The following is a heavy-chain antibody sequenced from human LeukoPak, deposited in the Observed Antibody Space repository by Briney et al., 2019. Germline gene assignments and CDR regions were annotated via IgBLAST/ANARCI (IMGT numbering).Heavy chain of an antibody. D-gene: IGHD3-10*01. Sequence: SETLSLTCAVSGYSITAGYYWNWIRQPPGKGLEWIGYIYYSGSTNYNASLKSRVTISVDTSKNQFSLKLSSVTAADTAVYYCARLDYYGSGFFDYWGQGTLVTVSS. V-gene: IGHV4-59*08. CDR1: GYSITAGYY. CDR3: ARLDYYGSGFFDY. CDR2: IYYSGST. J-gene: IGHJ4*02.